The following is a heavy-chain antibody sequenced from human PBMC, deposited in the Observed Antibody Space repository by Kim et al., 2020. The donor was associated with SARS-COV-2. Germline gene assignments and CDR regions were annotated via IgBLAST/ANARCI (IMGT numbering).Heavy chain of an antibody. V-gene: IGHV3-23*01. CDR2: ISGSGGST. Sequence: GGSLRLSCAASGFTFSSYAMSWVRQAPGKGLEWVSAISGSGGSTYYADSVKGRFTNSRDNSKNTLYLQMNSLRAEDTAVYYCAKVAQSRITMIVVVINPAFDYWGKGTRVTVSS. CDR1: GFTFSSYA. J-gene: IGHJ4*02. CDR3: AKVAQSRITMIVVVINPAFDY. D-gene: IGHD3-22*01.